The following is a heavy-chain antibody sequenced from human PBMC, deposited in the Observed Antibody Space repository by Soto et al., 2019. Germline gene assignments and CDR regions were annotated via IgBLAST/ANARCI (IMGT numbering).Heavy chain of an antibody. J-gene: IGHJ6*02. CDR1: GYTFTSDY. D-gene: IGHD6-6*01. CDR3: AKGFVSGQLPNHYYYGMGV. CDR2: INPRSGDT. Sequence: QVQLVQSGAEVKKPGASVKVSCKTSGYTFTSDYMHWVRQAPGLGLEWMGMINPRSGDTTYTQQLQGRVTLTSDTSTSTVYMELTRLRSGDTAVYYCAKGFVSGQLPNHYYYGMGVWGQGTTVTVSS. V-gene: IGHV1-46*01.